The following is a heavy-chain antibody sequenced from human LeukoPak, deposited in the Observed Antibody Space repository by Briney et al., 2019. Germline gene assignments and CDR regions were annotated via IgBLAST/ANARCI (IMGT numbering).Heavy chain of an antibody. J-gene: IGHJ4*02. CDR2: IYHSGST. Sequence: PSETLSLTCTVSGYSISSGYYWGWIRQPPGKGLEWIGSIYHSGSTYYNPSLKSRVTVSVDTSKNQFSLKLSSVTAADTAVYYCARYDYGDFTFDYWGQGTLVTVSS. CDR1: GYSISSGYY. CDR3: ARYDYGDFTFDY. V-gene: IGHV4-38-2*02. D-gene: IGHD4-17*01.